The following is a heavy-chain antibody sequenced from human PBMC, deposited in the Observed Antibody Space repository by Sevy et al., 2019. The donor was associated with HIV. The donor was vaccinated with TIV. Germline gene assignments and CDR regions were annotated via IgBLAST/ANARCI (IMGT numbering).Heavy chain of an antibody. D-gene: IGHD6-13*01. V-gene: IGHV3-11*01. J-gene: IGHJ6*02. CDR3: ARDLASSTGYSSSWYGMDV. CDR2: ISSSGSTI. CDR1: GFTFSDYY. Sequence: GGSLRLSCAASGFTFSDYYMSWIRQAPGKGLEWVSYISSSGSTIYYAHSVKGRFTISRDNAKNSLYLQMNSLRAEDTAVYYCARDLASSTGYSSSWYGMDVWGQGTTVTVSS.